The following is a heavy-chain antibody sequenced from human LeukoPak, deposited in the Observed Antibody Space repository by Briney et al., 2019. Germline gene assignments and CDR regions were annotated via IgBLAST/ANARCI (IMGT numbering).Heavy chain of an antibody. Sequence: PGRSLRLSCVASGFPFSSYWMTWVRQAPRKGLEWVANIKQDGSKKSYVDSVKGRFTISRDNAKNSLYLQMNSLRAEDTAIYYCTRVGYIDEGIDYWGQGTLVTVSS. CDR1: GFPFSSYW. CDR2: IKQDGSKK. V-gene: IGHV3-7*04. CDR3: TRVGYIDEGIDY. J-gene: IGHJ4*02. D-gene: IGHD5-24*01.